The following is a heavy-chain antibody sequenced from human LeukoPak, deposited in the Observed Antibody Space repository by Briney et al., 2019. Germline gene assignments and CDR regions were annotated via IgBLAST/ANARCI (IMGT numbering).Heavy chain of an antibody. CDR3: ARGRQWLDY. CDR2: ISSSGSTI. V-gene: IGHV3-48*03. D-gene: IGHD6-19*01. Sequence: PGGSLRLSCAASGFTFSSYEMNWVRQAPGKGLEWVSDISSSGSTIYYADSVKGRFTISRDNAKNSLYLQMNSLRAEDTAVYYCARGRQWLDYWGQGTLVTVSS. J-gene: IGHJ4*02. CDR1: GFTFSSYE.